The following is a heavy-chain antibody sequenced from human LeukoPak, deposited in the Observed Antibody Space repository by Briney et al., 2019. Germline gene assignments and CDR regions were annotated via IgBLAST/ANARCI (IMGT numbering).Heavy chain of an antibody. CDR3: ARDLDPPSGFDP. CDR1: GGTFSSYA. CDR2: IIPIFGTA. D-gene: IGHD1-1*01. Sequence: GASVKVSCKASGGTFSSYAISWVRQAPGQGLEWMGGIIPIFGTANYAQKFQGRVTITADKSTSTAYMELRSLRSDDTAVYYCARDLDPPSGFDPWGQGTLVTVSS. V-gene: IGHV1-69*06. J-gene: IGHJ5*02.